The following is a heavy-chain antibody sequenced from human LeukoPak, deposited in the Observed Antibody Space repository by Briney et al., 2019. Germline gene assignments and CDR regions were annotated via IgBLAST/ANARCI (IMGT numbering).Heavy chain of an antibody. CDR1: GFTFSSYS. Sequence: GGSLRLSCAASGFTFSSYSMNWVRQAPGKGLEWVSYISSSSSSIYYADSVKGRFTISRDNAKNSLYLQMNSLRSEDTAVYYCASGNSGYDLGLGYWGQGTLVTVSS. V-gene: IGHV3-48*04. D-gene: IGHD5-12*01. J-gene: IGHJ4*02. CDR2: ISSSSSSI. CDR3: ASGNSGYDLGLGY.